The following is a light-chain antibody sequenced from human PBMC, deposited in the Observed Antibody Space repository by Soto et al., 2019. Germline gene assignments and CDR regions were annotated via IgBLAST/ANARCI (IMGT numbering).Light chain of an antibody. CDR1: QSVSSSY. J-gene: IGKJ2*01. V-gene: IGKV3-20*01. CDR3: QQYGSSPYT. CDR2: GAS. Sequence: EIVLTQSPGTLSLSPGERATLSCRASQSVSSSYLAGYQQKPGQAPRLLIYGASSRATGIPDRFSGSGSGTDFTLTISRLEPEVFAVYYCQQYGSSPYTFGQGTKLEIK.